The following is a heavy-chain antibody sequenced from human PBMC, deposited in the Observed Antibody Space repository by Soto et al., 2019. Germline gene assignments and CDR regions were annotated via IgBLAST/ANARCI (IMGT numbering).Heavy chain of an antibody. CDR2: IYYSGST. Sequence: QVQLQESGPGLVKPSQTLSLTCTVSGGSISSGGYYWSWIRQHPGKGLEWIGYIYYSGSTYYNPSLKSRVTISVDTSKNQVSLKVSSVTAADTAVYYCARGLGGYGPWYFDLWGRGTLVTVSS. D-gene: IGHD3-16*01. V-gene: IGHV4-31*03. J-gene: IGHJ2*01. CDR1: GGSISSGGYY. CDR3: ARGLGGYGPWYFDL.